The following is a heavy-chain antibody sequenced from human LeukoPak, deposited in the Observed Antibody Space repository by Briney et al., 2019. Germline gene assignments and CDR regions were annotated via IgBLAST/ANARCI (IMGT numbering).Heavy chain of an antibody. V-gene: IGHV3-11*01. CDR3: ARGITTTLSLDP. Sequence: GGSLRLSCATSGFTFSDYYMNWIRQSPGTGLERVSFISDSGASIYYADSAKDRFTISRDNANNSLYLQMNSLRVEDTAIYYCARGITTTLSLDPWGQGTLVSVSS. J-gene: IGHJ5*02. CDR1: GFTFSDYY. D-gene: IGHD1-14*01. CDR2: ISDSGASI.